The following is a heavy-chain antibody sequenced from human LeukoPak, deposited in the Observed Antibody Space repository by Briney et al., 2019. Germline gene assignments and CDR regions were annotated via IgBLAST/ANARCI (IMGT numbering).Heavy chain of an antibody. D-gene: IGHD6-19*01. CDR2: MNPNSGNT. CDR3: ARVAVRGSGWYGYYFDY. J-gene: IGHJ4*02. V-gene: IGHV1-8*03. Sequence: ASVKVSCKASGYTFTSYDINWVQQATGQGLEWMGWMNPNSGNTGYAQKFQGRVTITRNTSISTAYMELSSLRSEDTAVYYCARVAVRGSGWYGYYFDYWGQGTLVTVSS. CDR1: GYTFTSYD.